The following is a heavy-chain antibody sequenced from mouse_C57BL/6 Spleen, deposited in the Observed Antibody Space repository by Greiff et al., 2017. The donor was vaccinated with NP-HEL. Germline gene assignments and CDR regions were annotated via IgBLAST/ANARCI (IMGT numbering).Heavy chain of an antibody. Sequence: VQLQESGPGLVAPSQCLSITCTVSGFSLTSCGVDWVRQSPGKGLEWLGVIWGVGSTNYNSALKSRLSISKDNSKSQVFLKMNSLQTDDTAMYYCATGSSYEGWFAYWGQGTLVTVSA. V-gene: IGHV2-6*01. CDR3: ATGSSYEGWFAY. CDR2: IWGVGST. D-gene: IGHD1-1*01. CDR1: GFSLTSCG. J-gene: IGHJ3*01.